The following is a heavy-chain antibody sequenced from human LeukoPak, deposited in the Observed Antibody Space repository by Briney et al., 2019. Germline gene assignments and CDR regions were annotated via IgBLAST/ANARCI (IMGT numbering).Heavy chain of an antibody. J-gene: IGHJ4*02. CDR3: VREARGYHYTYFDY. CDR2: VSAGHHA. CDR1: GFTLGGHD. Sequence: GGSLRLSCTASGFTLGGHDMHWVRQTTGDGLEWVAAVSAGHHAFYAGSVKGRFTVSREDAKNSLHLQMNSRRAGDTAVYYCVREARGYHYTYFDYWGQGSLVTVSS. D-gene: IGHD5-18*01. V-gene: IGHV3-13*01.